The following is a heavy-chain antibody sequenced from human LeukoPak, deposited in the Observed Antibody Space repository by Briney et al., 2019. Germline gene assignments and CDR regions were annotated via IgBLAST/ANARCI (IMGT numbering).Heavy chain of an antibody. CDR1: GFTFSSYA. CDR3: AKDRYRWELLSLFDY. Sequence: GGSLRLSCAASGFTFSSYAMSWVRQAPGKGLEWVAVISYDGSNKYYADSVKGRFTISRDNSKNTLYLQMNSLRAEDTAVYYWAKDRYRWELLSLFDYWGQGTLVTGSS. J-gene: IGHJ4*02. D-gene: IGHD1-26*01. V-gene: IGHV3-30*18. CDR2: ISYDGSNK.